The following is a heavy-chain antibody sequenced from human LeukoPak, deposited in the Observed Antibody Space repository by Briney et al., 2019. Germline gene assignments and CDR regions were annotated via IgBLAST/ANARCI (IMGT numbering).Heavy chain of an antibody. CDR3: AKDSGIVAAGLDY. Sequence: GRSLRLSCAASGFTFDDYAMHWFRQAPAKGLEWVSGISWNNGSIGYADSVKGRFTISRDNAKNSLYLQMNSLRAEDMALYYCAKDSGIVAAGLDYWGQGTPVTVSS. CDR2: ISWNNGSI. J-gene: IGHJ4*02. V-gene: IGHV3-9*03. CDR1: GFTFDDYA. D-gene: IGHD6-13*01.